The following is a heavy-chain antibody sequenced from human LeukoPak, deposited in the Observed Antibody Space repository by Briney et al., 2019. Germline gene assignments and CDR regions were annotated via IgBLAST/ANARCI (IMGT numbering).Heavy chain of an antibody. D-gene: IGHD2-21*02. CDR3: ARGAPLEYCGGDCSRLLDY. CDR1: GFTFSSYG. CDR2: IWYDGSYK. Sequence: PGGSLRLSCAVSGFTFSSYGMHWVRQAPGKGLEWVAFIWYDGSYKNYVDSVKGRFTISRDNSKNTLYLQMNSLRDEDTAVYYCARGAPLEYCGGDCSRLLDYWGQGTLVTVSS. J-gene: IGHJ4*02. V-gene: IGHV3-33*08.